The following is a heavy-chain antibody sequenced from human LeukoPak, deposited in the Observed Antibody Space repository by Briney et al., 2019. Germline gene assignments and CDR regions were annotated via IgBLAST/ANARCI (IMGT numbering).Heavy chain of an antibody. D-gene: IGHD3-10*01. V-gene: IGHV1-2*02. Sequence: GASVKVSCKASGYTFTGYYMHWVRQAPGQGLEWMGWINPNSGGTNYAQKFQGRVTMTRDTSISTAYMELSRLRSDDTAVYYCASHYYGSGSYWEDAFDIWGQGTMVTVSS. CDR1: GYTFTGYY. CDR2: INPNSGGT. J-gene: IGHJ3*02. CDR3: ASHYYGSGSYWEDAFDI.